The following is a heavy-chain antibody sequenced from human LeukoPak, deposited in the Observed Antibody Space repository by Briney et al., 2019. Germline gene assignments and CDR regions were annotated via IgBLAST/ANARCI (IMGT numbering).Heavy chain of an antibody. V-gene: IGHV4-34*01. CDR2: INHSGST. Sequence: SETLSLTCAVYGGSFSGYYWSWIRQPPGKGLEWTGEINHSGSTNYNPSLKSRVTISVDTSKNQFSLKLSSVTAADTAVYYCAGDNYDILTGYPYYFDYWGQGTLVTVSS. CDR1: GGSFSGYY. CDR3: AGDNYDILTGYPYYFDY. J-gene: IGHJ4*02. D-gene: IGHD3-9*01.